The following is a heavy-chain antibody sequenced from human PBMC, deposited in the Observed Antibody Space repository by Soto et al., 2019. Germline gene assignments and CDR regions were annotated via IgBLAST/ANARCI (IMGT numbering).Heavy chain of an antibody. D-gene: IGHD5-18*01. Sequence: TSETLSLTCTVSGDSISSYYWSWIRQPPGKGLEWIGYIYYSGTTNYNPSLKSRVTISVDTSKNQFSLKLRSATAADTAVYYCARDRRYSYGPPSAFQIWGQGTRVTVSS. V-gene: IGHV4-59*01. J-gene: IGHJ3*02. CDR3: ARDRRYSYGPPSAFQI. CDR2: IYYSGTT. CDR1: GDSISSYY.